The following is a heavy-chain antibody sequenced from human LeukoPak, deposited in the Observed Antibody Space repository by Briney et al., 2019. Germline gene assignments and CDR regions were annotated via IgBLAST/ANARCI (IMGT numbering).Heavy chain of an antibody. J-gene: IGHJ6*02. V-gene: IGHV5-51*01. Sequence: GESLKISCKGSGYSFTTYWIAWVRQMPGKGLEWMGIIYPGDSETRYSPSFQGEVTISADKSITTASLQWSSLKASDTAMYFCARLGAGSAYYYSMDVWGQGTTVIVSS. CDR1: GYSFTTYW. CDR2: IYPGDSET. CDR3: ARLGAGSAYYYSMDV. D-gene: IGHD6-19*01.